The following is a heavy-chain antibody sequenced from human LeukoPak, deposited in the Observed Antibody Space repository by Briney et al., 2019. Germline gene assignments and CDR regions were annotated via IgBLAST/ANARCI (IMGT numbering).Heavy chain of an antibody. D-gene: IGHD1-26*01. CDR3: ATDGVGNSGSYSTTYFDY. CDR2: ISYDGSNK. CDR1: GFTFSSYG. J-gene: IGHJ4*02. Sequence: GGSLRLSCAASGFTFSSYGMHWVRQAPGKGLEWVAVISYDGSNKYYADSVKGRFTISRDNSKNTLYLQMNSLRAEDTAVYYCATDGVGNSGSYSTTYFDYWGQGTLVTVS. V-gene: IGHV3-30*03.